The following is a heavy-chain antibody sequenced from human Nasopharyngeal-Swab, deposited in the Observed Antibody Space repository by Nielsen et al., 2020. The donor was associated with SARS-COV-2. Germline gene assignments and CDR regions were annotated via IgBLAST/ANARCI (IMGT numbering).Heavy chain of an antibody. J-gene: IGHJ6*02. Sequence: VRQMPGKGLEWVANIKEDGSEKNYMDSVKGRFTISRDNAKNSLYLQMNSLRADDTAVYYCARDTYCSGGSCYGYGMAVWGQGTTVTVSS. V-gene: IGHV3-7*01. CDR2: IKEDGSEK. CDR3: ARDTYCSGGSCYGYGMAV. D-gene: IGHD2-15*01.